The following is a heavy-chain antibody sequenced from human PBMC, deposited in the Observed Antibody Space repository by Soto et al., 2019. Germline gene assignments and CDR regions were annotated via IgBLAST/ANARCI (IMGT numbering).Heavy chain of an antibody. D-gene: IGHD3-10*01. CDR3: AKDFKISGGHYVILNYYYGMDV. Sequence: QVHLVESGGGVVQPGRSLRLSCEASGFTFSAFGMHWVRQAPGKGLEWVAIISYDGILKYYADSVKGRFTISRDTSKSALYLQMNSLRPEDTAVYYCAKDFKISGGHYVILNYYYGMDVWGQGTTVTVSS. CDR2: ISYDGILK. J-gene: IGHJ6*02. CDR1: GFTFSAFG. V-gene: IGHV3-30*18.